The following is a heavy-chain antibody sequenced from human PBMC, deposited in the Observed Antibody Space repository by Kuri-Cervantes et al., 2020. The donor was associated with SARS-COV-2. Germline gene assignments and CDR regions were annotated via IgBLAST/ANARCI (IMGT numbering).Heavy chain of an antibody. CDR3: AKDRGGVHDF. V-gene: IGHV3-30*18. CDR1: GFNFSRTD. J-gene: IGHJ4*02. Sequence: GGPLRSSCVGSGFNFSRTDMHWVRQAPGKGLEWVAFISYDGKNKKCIASGKGRFTISRDNSQNTLHLQMKSLRDEHTAIYYCAKDRGGVHDFWAQGTLVTVSS. CDR2: ISYDGKNK. D-gene: IGHD2-21*01.